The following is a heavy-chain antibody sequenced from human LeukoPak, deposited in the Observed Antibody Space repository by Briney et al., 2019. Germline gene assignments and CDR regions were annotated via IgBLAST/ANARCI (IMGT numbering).Heavy chain of an antibody. CDR3: ARDLSIAVFDY. CDR2: INSDGSST. J-gene: IGHJ4*02. Sequence: GGSLRLSCAASGFTFSRYWMHWVRQAPGKGLVWVSRINSDGSSTSYADSVKGRFTISRDNAKNTLYLQMNSLRAEDTAVYFCARDLSIAVFDYWGQGTLVTVSS. CDR1: GFTFSRYW. V-gene: IGHV3-74*01. D-gene: IGHD6-19*01.